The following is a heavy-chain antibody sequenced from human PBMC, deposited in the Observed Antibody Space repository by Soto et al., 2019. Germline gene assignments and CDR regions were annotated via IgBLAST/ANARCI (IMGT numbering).Heavy chain of an antibody. V-gene: IGHV3-15*01. CDR1: GFTFSNAW. CDR3: TTGRWGELLPLGWVY. J-gene: IGHJ4*02. Sequence: EVQLVESGGGLVKPGGSLRLSCAASGFTFSNAWMSWVRQAPGKGLEWVGRIKSKTDGGTTDYAAPVKGRFTISRDDSKNTLYLQMNSLKTEDTAVYYCTTGRWGELLPLGWVYWGQGTLVTVSS. CDR2: IKSKTDGGTT. D-gene: IGHD1-26*01.